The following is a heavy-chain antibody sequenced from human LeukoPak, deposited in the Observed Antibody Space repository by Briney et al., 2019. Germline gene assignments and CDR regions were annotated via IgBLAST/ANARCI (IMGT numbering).Heavy chain of an antibody. J-gene: IGHJ4*02. CDR2: INPSGGST. V-gene: IGHV1-46*01. CDR3: ARALWGSYRYTSDY. Sequence: ASVKVSCKASGYTFTIYYIHWVRQAPGQGLEWMGIINPSGGSTGYAQKFQDRVTMSRDTSTSTVYMELSSLRSEDTAVYYCARALWGSYRYTSDYWGQGTLVTVSS. D-gene: IGHD3-16*02. CDR1: GYTFTIYY.